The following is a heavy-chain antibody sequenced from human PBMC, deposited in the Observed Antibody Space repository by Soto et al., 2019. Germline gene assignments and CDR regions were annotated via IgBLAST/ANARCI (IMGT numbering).Heavy chain of an antibody. CDR3: VRCWGTGDGSDLGYNWFNP. CDR1: GFPVSTYS. D-gene: IGHD1-1*01. Sequence: QVQVVESGGGVVQSGGSLRLSCAASGFPVSTYSMYWVRQAPGKGLEWVALISYDGSKKDYADSVKGRFTISRDSSKNRLYLQMNSLRIDDTAVYYCVRCWGTGDGSDLGYNWFNPWGQGTLVTVSS. V-gene: IGHV3-30-3*01. CDR2: ISYDGSKK. J-gene: IGHJ5*02.